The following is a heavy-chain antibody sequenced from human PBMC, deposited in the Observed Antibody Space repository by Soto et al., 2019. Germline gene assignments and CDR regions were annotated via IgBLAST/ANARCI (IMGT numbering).Heavy chain of an antibody. CDR3: ARGRYGDY. CDR1: GYAFTTYG. V-gene: IGHV1-18*01. CDR2: ISAHNGNT. D-gene: IGHD1-1*01. J-gene: IGHJ4*02. Sequence: QVHLVQSGAEVKKPGASVKVSCQGSGYAFTTYGITWVRQAPGQGLEWMGWISAHNGNTNYAQKLQGRVTVTRDTSTSAAYMELRSLRYAATAGYYCARGRYGDYWGQGALVTVSS.